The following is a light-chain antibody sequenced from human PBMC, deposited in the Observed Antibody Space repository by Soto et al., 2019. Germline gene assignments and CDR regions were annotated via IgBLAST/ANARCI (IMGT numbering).Light chain of an antibody. CDR2: AAS. CDR3: QQLNSYPLT. V-gene: IGKV1-9*01. Sequence: IQLTQSPSSLSASVGDRVTITCRASQGISSYLAWYQQKPGKAPKLLIYAASTLQSGVPSSFSGSGSGTDFTLTISSLQPEDFATYYCQQLNSYPLTFGPGTKVDIK. CDR1: QGISSY. J-gene: IGKJ3*01.